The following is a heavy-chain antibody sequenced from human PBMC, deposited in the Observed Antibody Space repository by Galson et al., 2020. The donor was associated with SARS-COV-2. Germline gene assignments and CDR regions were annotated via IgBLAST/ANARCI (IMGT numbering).Heavy chain of an antibody. J-gene: IGHJ5*02. V-gene: IGHV1-24*01. D-gene: IGHD2-8*02. CDR3: ASGPPIGRVGGGWFDP. CDR2: FDPEDGET. CDR1: GYTLTELS. Sequence: ASVKVSCKVSGYTLTELSMHWVRQAPGKGLEWMGGFDPEDGETIYAQKFQGRVTMTEDTSTDTAYMELSSLRSEDTAVYYCASGPPIGRVGGGWFDPWGQEPWSPSPQ.